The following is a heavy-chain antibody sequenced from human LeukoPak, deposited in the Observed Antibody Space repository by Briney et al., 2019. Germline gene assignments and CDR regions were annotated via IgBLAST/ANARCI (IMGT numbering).Heavy chain of an antibody. Sequence: SVKVSCKASGGTFSSYAISWVRQAPGRGLEWMGGIIPIFGTANYAQKFQGRVTITADESTSTAYMELSSLRSEDTAVYYCARDSTAMVAFFDYWGQGTLVTVSS. CDR2: IIPIFGTA. V-gene: IGHV1-69*13. CDR3: ARDSTAMVAFFDY. CDR1: GGTFSSYA. J-gene: IGHJ4*02. D-gene: IGHD5-18*01.